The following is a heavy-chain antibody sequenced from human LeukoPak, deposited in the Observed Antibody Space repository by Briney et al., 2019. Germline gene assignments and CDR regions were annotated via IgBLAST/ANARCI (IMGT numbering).Heavy chain of an antibody. D-gene: IGHD2-15*01. CDR1: GFTVSSNY. Sequence: QSWGSLRLSCAASGFTVSSNYMSWVRQAPGKGLEWVSVIYSGGSTYYADSVKGRFTISRDNSKNTLYLQMNSLRAEDTAVYYCARDCSGGSCYHAFDIWGQGTMVTVSS. V-gene: IGHV3-66*01. CDR2: IYSGGST. CDR3: ARDCSGGSCYHAFDI. J-gene: IGHJ3*02.